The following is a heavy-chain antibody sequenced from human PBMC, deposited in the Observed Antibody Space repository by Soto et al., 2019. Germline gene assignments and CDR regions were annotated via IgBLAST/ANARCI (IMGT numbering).Heavy chain of an antibody. CDR1: GGSISSPNW. D-gene: IGHD3-22*01. CDR2: VFHSGST. Sequence: QVQLQESGPGLVKPSGTLSLSCAVSGGSISSPNWWGWVRQPPGKGLEWIGEVFHSGSTNYNPSLKSRVTMSVDKSKNQFSLILTSVTAADTAVYYCARALGSSGCHGWLDPWGQGTLVTVSS. J-gene: IGHJ5*02. CDR3: ARALGSSGCHGWLDP. V-gene: IGHV4-4*02.